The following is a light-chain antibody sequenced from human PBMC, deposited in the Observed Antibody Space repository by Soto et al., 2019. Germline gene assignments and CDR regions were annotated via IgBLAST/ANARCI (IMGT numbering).Light chain of an antibody. CDR1: QSLLHSNGYNY. V-gene: IGKV2-28*01. Sequence: DIVMTQSPLYLPVTPGDPASISCSSSQSLLHSNGYNYLDWYLQKPGQSPQLLIYLGSNRASGVPDRFSGSGSGTDFTLKISRVEAEDVGVYYCMQALRNPYTFGQGKKLDIK. J-gene: IGKJ2*01. CDR2: LGS. CDR3: MQALRNPYT.